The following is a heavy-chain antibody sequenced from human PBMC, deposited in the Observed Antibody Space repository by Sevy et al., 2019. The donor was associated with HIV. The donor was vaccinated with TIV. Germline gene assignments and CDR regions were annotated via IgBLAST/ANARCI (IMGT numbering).Heavy chain of an antibody. Sequence: GGSLRLSCTASGFVFSSYAMHWVRQAPGKGLEWVAFIAYDGSNKNYADSWKGRFTLSRDNSKNTLYLQMNSMGTEDTAVYYCARPRFLEWLSSAAFDIWGQGTMVTVSS. D-gene: IGHD3-3*01. J-gene: IGHJ3*02. CDR3: ARPRFLEWLSSAAFDI. V-gene: IGHV3-30*04. CDR1: GFVFSSYA. CDR2: IAYDGSNK.